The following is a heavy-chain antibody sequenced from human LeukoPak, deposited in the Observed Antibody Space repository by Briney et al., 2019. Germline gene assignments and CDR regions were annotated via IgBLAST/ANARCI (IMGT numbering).Heavy chain of an antibody. D-gene: IGHD3-10*01. CDR2: INWNGGST. Sequence: GGSLRLSFAASGFTFDDYGMSWVRQAPGKGLEWDSGINWNGGSTGYADSVKGRFTISRDNAKNSLYLQMNSLRAEDTALYYCAREGIVGGADAFDIWGQGTMVTVSS. V-gene: IGHV3-20*03. J-gene: IGHJ3*02. CDR1: GFTFDDYG. CDR3: AREGIVGGADAFDI.